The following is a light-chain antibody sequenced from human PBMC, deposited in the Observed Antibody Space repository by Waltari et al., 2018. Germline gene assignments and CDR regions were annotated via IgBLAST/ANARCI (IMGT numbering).Light chain of an antibody. Sequence: SVLTQPPSVLGAPGQRVTISCSGSHIGRPFDAPWYPQLPEKAPKLLIFGNSNRPLGVPDRFSGSKSGTSASLAITGLQSEDEAVYYCQSSDSSLSGYVIFGGGTKVTVL. V-gene: IGLV1-40*01. CDR2: GNS. J-gene: IGLJ2*01. CDR1: HIGRPFD. CDR3: QSSDSSLSGYVI.